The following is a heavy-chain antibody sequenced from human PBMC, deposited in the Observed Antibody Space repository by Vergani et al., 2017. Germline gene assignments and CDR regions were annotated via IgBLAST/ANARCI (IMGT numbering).Heavy chain of an antibody. CDR3: ARDRLGGWRIGFGELLYGDYYYGMDV. CDR1: GYSFTSYW. D-gene: IGHD3-10*01. V-gene: IGHV5-51*01. Sequence: EVQLVQSGAEVKKPGESLKISCKGSGYSFTSYWIGWVRQMPGKGLEWMGIIYPGDSDTRYSPSFQGQVTISADKSISTAYLQWSSLKASDTAMYYCARDRLGGWRIGFGELLYGDYYYGMDVWGQGTTVTVSS. J-gene: IGHJ6*02. CDR2: IYPGDSDT.